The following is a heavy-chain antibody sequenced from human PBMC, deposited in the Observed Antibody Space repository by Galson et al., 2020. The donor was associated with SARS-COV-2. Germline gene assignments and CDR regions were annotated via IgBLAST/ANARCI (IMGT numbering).Heavy chain of an antibody. D-gene: IGHD3-22*01. CDR1: GFTFSSYA. CDR2: ISYDGSNK. Sequence: GGSLRLSCAASGFTFSSYAMHWVRQAPGKGLEWVAVISYDGSNKYYADSVKGRFTISRDNSKNTLYLQMNSLRAEDTAVYYCARDQRARITMTVDAFDIWGQGTMVTVSS. V-gene: IGHV3-30*04. CDR3: ARDQRARITMTVDAFDI. J-gene: IGHJ3*02.